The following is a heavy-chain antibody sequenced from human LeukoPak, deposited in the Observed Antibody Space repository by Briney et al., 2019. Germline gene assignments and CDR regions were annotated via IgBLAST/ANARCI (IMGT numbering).Heavy chain of an antibody. J-gene: IGHJ6*03. V-gene: IGHV3-11*04. Sequence: GGSLRLSCAASGSTFSDYYMSWIRQAPGKGLEWVSYISSSGSIIYYADSVKGRFTISRDNAKNSLNLQMNSLRAEDTAVYYCAREYSSGWAYYMDVWGKGTTVTVSS. D-gene: IGHD6-19*01. CDR1: GSTFSDYY. CDR3: AREYSSGWAYYMDV. CDR2: ISSSGSII.